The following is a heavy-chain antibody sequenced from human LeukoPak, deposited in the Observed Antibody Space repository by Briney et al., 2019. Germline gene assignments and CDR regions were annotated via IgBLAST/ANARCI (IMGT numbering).Heavy chain of an antibody. J-gene: IGHJ4*02. Sequence: ASVKVSCKASGYTFTSYDINWVRQATGQGLEWMGWMNPNSGNTGYAQKFQGRVTMTRNTSISTAYMELSSLRSEDTAVYYCARSKPDRFWSDYYIDYWGQGTLVTVSS. CDR3: ARSKPDRFWSDYYIDY. V-gene: IGHV1-8*01. CDR1: GYTFTSYD. CDR2: MNPNSGNT. D-gene: IGHD3-3*01.